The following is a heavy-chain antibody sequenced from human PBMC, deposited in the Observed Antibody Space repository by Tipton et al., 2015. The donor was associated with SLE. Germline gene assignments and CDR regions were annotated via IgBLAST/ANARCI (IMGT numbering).Heavy chain of an antibody. J-gene: IGHJ4*02. CDR3: ARAPNSWYLDY. CDR2: VHRDSGTT. V-gene: IGHV4-4*02. Sequence: TLSLTCAVSGDYIGSLPWWSWVRQSPGKGLEWIGEVHRDSGTTNYNPSLKSRVTISVDRSNNQFSLELSSVTAADTAVYYCARAPNSWYLDYWGQGALVSVSS. D-gene: IGHD6-13*01. CDR1: GDYIGSLPW.